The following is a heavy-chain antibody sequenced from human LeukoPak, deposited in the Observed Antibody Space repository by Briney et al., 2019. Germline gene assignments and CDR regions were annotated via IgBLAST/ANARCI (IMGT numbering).Heavy chain of an antibody. CDR3: ARVAVVTPEYFHH. J-gene: IGHJ1*01. CDR1: GYTFTSYG. D-gene: IGHD4-23*01. Sequence: GASVKVACKASGYTFTSYGISWVRQAPGQGLEWMGWISAYNGDTNYAQKLQGRVTMTTDTSTSTAYMELRSLRSDDTAVYYCARVAVVTPEYFHHWGQGTLVTVSS. V-gene: IGHV1-18*01. CDR2: ISAYNGDT.